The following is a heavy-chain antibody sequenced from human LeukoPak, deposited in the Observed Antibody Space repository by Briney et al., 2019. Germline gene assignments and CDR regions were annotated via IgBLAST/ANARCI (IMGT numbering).Heavy chain of an antibody. D-gene: IGHD3-22*01. Sequence: GRSLGLSCAASGFTFSTSTMHWVRQAPGKGLEWVAVISYDGSNKFYADSVKGRFAISRDNSKNTLYLQMNSLRGYDSAVYYCARPLSNGYFHDSGGYYPYAMDVWGQGTTVTVSS. V-gene: IGHV3-30*09. CDR3: ARPLSNGYFHDSGGYYPYAMDV. J-gene: IGHJ6*02. CDR1: GFTFSTST. CDR2: ISYDGSNK.